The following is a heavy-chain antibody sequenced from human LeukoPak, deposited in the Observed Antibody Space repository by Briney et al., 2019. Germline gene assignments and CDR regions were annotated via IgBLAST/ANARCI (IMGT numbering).Heavy chain of an antibody. CDR1: GFTFSSYW. V-gene: IGHV3-21*01. CDR3: ARASGTYYTGGDFDY. Sequence: GGSLRLSCAASGFTFSSYWMHWVRQAPGKGLEWVASISSSSSSIYYGASVKGRFTVSRDNAKNSPYVQMNTLSGEDTAVYYCARASGTYYTGGDFDYWGQGTLVTVSS. CDR2: ISSSSSSI. D-gene: IGHD3-10*01. J-gene: IGHJ4*02.